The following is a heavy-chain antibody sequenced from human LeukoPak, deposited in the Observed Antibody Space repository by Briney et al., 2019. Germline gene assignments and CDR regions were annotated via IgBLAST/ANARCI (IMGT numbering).Heavy chain of an antibody. CDR3: AKGSYYGGSGLAFDV. CDR1: GFTFSSYS. Sequence: GGSLRLSCAASGFTFSSYSMNWVRQAPGKGLEWVSSISSSSSYIYYADSVKGRFTISRDNSKNTLYLQMNSLRVEGTAIYYCAKGSYYGGSGLAFDVWGQGTMVTVSS. J-gene: IGHJ3*01. V-gene: IGHV3-21*01. D-gene: IGHD3-22*01. CDR2: ISSSSSYI.